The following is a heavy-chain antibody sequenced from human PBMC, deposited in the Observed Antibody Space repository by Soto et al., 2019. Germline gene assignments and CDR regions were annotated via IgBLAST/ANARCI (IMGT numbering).Heavy chain of an antibody. J-gene: IGHJ4*02. CDR2: ISSNGGTR. V-gene: IGHV3-64*01. Sequence: EVQLAESGGGMVHRGGSLRLSCVASGFTFSSYDMHWVRQAPGKGLEYVSSISSNGGTRYYGNSVKGRLTISRDNSKNTLYLQTGSLRAEDMAVYYCVRRVSGNYDYWGQGTLVTVS. CDR3: VRRVSGNYDY. CDR1: GFTFSSYD. D-gene: IGHD1-7*01.